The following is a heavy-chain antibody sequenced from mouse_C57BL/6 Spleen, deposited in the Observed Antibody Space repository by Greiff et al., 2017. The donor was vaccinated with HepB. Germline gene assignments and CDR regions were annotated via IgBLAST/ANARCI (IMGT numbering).Heavy chain of an antibody. D-gene: IGHD1-1*01. V-gene: IGHV1-64*01. CDR3: AREIPTVVAKDYFDY. CDR1: GYTFTSYW. CDR2: IHPNSGST. Sequence: QVQLQQPGAELVKPGASVKLSCKASGYTFTSYWMHWVKQRPGQGLEWIGMIHPNSGSTNYNEKFKSKATLTVDKSSSTAYMQLSSLTSEDSAVYYWAREIPTVVAKDYFDYWGQGTTLTVSS. J-gene: IGHJ2*01.